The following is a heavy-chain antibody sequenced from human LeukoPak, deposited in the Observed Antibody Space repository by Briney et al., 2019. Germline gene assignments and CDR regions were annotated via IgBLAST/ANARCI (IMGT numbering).Heavy chain of an antibody. D-gene: IGHD6-13*01. CDR1: GFTFSSYV. CDR2: ISYDGSNE. Sequence: GGSLRLSCAASGFTFSSYVMHWARQAPGKGLEWVAIISYDGSNEYYADSVKGRFTISRDNSKNTLYLQMNSLRAADTAVYYCARDPLSSSSFDLWGQGTLVTVSS. CDR3: ARDPLSSSSFDL. V-gene: IGHV3-30*04. J-gene: IGHJ4*02.